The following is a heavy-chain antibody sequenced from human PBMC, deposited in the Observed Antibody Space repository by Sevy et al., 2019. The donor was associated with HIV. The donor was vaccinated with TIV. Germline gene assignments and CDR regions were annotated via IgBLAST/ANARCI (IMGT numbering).Heavy chain of an antibody. CDR2: IYYSGST. D-gene: IGHD2-2*01. CDR1: GGSISSYY. Sequence: SETLSLTCTVSGGSISSYYWSWIRQPPGKGLEWIGYIYYSGSTNYNPSLKSRVTISVDTSKNQFSLKLSSVTAADTAVYYCARGYCSSTSCPFDYWGQGTLVTVSS. V-gene: IGHV4-59*01. CDR3: ARGYCSSTSCPFDY. J-gene: IGHJ4*02.